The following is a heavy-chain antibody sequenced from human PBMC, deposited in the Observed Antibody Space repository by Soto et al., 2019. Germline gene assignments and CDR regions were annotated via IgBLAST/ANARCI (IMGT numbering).Heavy chain of an antibody. CDR2: IIPILGIA. CDR3: AREIGYCSGGSCYSAYAFDI. D-gene: IGHD2-15*01. J-gene: IGHJ3*02. CDR1: GGTFNNYT. Sequence: QVQLVQSGAEVKKPGSSVKVSCKASGGTFNNYTISWVRQAPGQGLEWMTRIIPILGIANYAQKFQGRVTIHADKSTGTAYMELSSLRSEDTAVYYCAREIGYCSGGSCYSAYAFDIWGHGTVVTVSS. V-gene: IGHV1-69*02.